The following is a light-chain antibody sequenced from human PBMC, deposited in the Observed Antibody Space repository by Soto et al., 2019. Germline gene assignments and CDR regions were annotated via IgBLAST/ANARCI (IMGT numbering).Light chain of an antibody. CDR3: QQRSNWPRT. V-gene: IGKV3-11*01. J-gene: IGKJ1*01. CDR2: DVS. Sequence: DIVMTQSPDSLAVSLGEMATLACRASHSVSSSLAWYQQKPGQAPRLLIYDVSNRATDIPARFSGSGSGTDFTLTISSLEPEDLAVYYCQQRSNWPRTFGQGTKVDI. CDR1: HSVSSS.